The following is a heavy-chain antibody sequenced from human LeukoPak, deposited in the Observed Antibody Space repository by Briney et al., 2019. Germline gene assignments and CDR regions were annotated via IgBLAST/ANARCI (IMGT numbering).Heavy chain of an antibody. Sequence: GGSLRLSCAAPGFTFDDYAMHWVRQAPGKGLEWVSGISWNSGSIGYADSVKGRFTISRDNAKNSLYLQMNSLRAEDTAVYYCASSWRIQLWDRGIDYWGQGTLVTVSS. CDR2: ISWNSGSI. D-gene: IGHD5-18*01. CDR1: GFTFDDYA. CDR3: ASSWRIQLWDRGIDY. J-gene: IGHJ4*02. V-gene: IGHV3-9*01.